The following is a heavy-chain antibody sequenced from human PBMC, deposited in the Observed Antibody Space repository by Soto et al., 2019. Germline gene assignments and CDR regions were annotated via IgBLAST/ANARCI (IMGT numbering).Heavy chain of an antibody. CDR1: GYTFINYH. Sequence: QVQLVQSGVEVKKPGASVTVSCKASGYTFINYHITWVRQAPGQGLEWMAWINTYNGMTDYAQRFQGRVTMTRDTSASTVYMERRNRGSDDTAVYFCAKSPRGEMATDWGQGPLVTVSA. D-gene: IGHD5-12*01. CDR2: INTYNGMT. V-gene: IGHV1-18*01. CDR3: AKSPRGEMATD. J-gene: IGHJ4*02.